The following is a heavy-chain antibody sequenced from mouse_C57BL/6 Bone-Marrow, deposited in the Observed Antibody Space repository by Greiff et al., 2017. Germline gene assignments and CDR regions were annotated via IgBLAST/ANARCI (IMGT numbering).Heavy chain of an antibody. D-gene: IGHD1-1*01. CDR1: GFHIKDYY. V-gene: IGHV14-2*01. Sequence: EVTLVESGAELVKPGASVQLSCTASGFHIKDYYLHWVKQRTEQGLEWLGRIAPEDGETKYAPKFQGKATITADTSSNTAYLQLSSLTSEDTAVYYCSLYGSSYEAWFAYWGQGTLVTVSA. CDR2: IAPEDGET. CDR3: SLYGSSYEAWFAY. J-gene: IGHJ3*01.